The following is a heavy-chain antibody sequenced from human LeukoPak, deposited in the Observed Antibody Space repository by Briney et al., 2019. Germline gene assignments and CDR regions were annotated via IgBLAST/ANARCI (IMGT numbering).Heavy chain of an antibody. CDR2: IKQDGSEK. D-gene: IGHD3-10*01. J-gene: IGHJ4*02. CDR1: GFTFSSYW. Sequence: GGSLRLSCAASGFTFSSYWMSWVRQAPGKGLEWVANIKQDGSEKYYVDSVKGRFTISRDNAKNSLYLQMNSLRAEDTAVYYCARANYYGSGSPFDYWGQGTLVTVSS. CDR3: ARANYYGSGSPFDY. V-gene: IGHV3-7*01.